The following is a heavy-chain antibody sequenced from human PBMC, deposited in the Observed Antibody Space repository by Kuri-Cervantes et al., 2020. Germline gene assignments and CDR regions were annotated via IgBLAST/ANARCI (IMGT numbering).Heavy chain of an antibody. CDR1: GFTFSSYS. J-gene: IGHJ6*03. Sequence: GESLKISCAASGFTFSSYSMNWVRQTPGKGLEWVSYMSSSGSTIYYADSVKGRFTISRDNGKNSLYLEMNSLRAEDTAVYYCARALEPYYNYYYMDVWGKGTTVTVSS. CDR3: ARALEPYYNYYYMDV. CDR2: MSSSGSTI. D-gene: IGHD1-1*01. V-gene: IGHV3-48*04.